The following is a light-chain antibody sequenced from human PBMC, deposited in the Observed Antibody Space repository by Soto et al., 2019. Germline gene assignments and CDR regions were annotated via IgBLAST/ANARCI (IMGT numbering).Light chain of an antibody. CDR1: SSDVGGYNY. Sequence: QSALTQPATVSGSLGQSITITCTGTSSDVGGYNYVSWYQQHPGKVPKLMIFEVNNRPSGVSNRFSGSKSANTASLTISGFQADDEADYYCSSFTSSSTQVFGGGTKLTVL. J-gene: IGLJ3*02. CDR2: EVN. CDR3: SSFTSSSTQV. V-gene: IGLV2-14*01.